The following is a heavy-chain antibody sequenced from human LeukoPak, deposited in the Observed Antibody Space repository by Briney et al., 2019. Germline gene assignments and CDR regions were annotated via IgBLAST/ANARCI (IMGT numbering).Heavy chain of an antibody. V-gene: IGHV3-74*01. CDR1: VFDFSSYC. CDR3: ATSLGPLTDY. D-gene: IGHD7-27*01. CDR2: VNSDGSGT. Sequence: PGGTMRLSCAASVFDFSSYCMDWVRHAPWKGLVWVSRVNSDGSGTSYADSVKGRFTISRDNAKNTLYLQMNSLRAEDTAVYYCATSLGPLTDYWGQGTLVTVSS. J-gene: IGHJ4*02.